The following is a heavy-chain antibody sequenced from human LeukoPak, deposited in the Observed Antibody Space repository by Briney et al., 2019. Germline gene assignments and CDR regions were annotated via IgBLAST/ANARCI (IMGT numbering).Heavy chain of an antibody. CDR1: GFSFSSYS. CDR3: AHMNLEEGSSLYYYYGRDV. V-gene: IGHV3-21*01. CDR2: IGTNSIYV. Sequence: GGSLRLSCAASGFSFSSYSMTWVRQAPGKGLEWVSSIGTNSIYVYYADSVKGRFTISRDDAQNSLFLQLNSLRAEDTAVYYCAHMNLEEGSSLYYYYGRDVWGQGTTVTVSS. J-gene: IGHJ6*02. D-gene: IGHD3-3*01.